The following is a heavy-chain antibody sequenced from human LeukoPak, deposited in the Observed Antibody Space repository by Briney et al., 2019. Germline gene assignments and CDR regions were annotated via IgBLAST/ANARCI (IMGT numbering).Heavy chain of an antibody. Sequence: PGGSLRLSCAASGFTFSGYWMHWVRQAPGKGLVWVSRVVTGGTGPSYADSVKGRFTISRDNAKNTLYLQMNSLSAEDTAVYFCARDMGPYGGSPGASWGQGTLVTVSS. D-gene: IGHD4-23*01. J-gene: IGHJ5*02. CDR2: VVTGGTGP. V-gene: IGHV3-74*01. CDR3: ARDMGPYGGSPGAS. CDR1: GFTFSGYW.